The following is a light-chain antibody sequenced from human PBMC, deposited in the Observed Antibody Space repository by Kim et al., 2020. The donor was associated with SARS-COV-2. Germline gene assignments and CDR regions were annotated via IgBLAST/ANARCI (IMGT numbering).Light chain of an antibody. CDR1: DSDVGAYGF. V-gene: IGLV2-14*03. CDR2: DVF. Sequence: QSALTQPASVSGSPGQSITISCTGTDSDVGAYGFVSWYQQHPDKAPQLIIYDVFNRPSGVSNRFSGSKSGNTASLTISGLQAEDEADYYCGSYRTSTTIVFGGGTKVTVL. J-gene: IGLJ2*01. CDR3: GSYRTSTTIV.